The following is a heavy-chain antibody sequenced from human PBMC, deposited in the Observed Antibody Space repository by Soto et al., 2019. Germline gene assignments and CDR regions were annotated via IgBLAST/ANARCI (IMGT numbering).Heavy chain of an antibody. J-gene: IGHJ4*02. V-gene: IGHV4-39*01. CDR2: IYYSGST. CDR3: AITDFRGVDY. D-gene: IGHD3-10*01. Sequence: QLQLQESGPGLVKPSETLSLTCTVSGGSISRSSYYWGWIRQPPGKGLEWIGSIYYSGSTYYNPSLKSRVTISVDTSKNQLSLKLSSVTAADTAVYYCAITDFRGVDYWGQGTLVTVSS. CDR1: GGSISRSSYY.